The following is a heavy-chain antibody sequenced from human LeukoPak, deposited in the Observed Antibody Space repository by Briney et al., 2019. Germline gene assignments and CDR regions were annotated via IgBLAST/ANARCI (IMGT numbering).Heavy chain of an antibody. CDR2: ISAYNGNT. CDR3: ARGDRPPTGNWFDP. V-gene: IGHV1-18*01. J-gene: IGHJ5*02. D-gene: IGHD3-9*01. CDR1: GYTFTSYG. Sequence: GASVTVSCKASGYTFTSYGISWVRQAPGQGLEWMGWISAYNGNTNYAQKLQGRVTMTTDTSTSTAYMELRSLRSDDTAVDYCARGDRPPTGNWFDPWGQGTLVTVSS.